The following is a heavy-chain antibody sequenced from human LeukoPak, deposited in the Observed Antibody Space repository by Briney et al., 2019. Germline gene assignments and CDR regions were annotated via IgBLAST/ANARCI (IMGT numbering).Heavy chain of an antibody. V-gene: IGHV1-69-2*01. CDR3: ATGLLEGEEPPLVTRTDHYYNYMDV. CDR1: GYTFADYY. Sequence: ATVKISCKASGYTFADYYIHWVRQAPGKGLEWMGRVDPEDGETIYVEKFQGRVAITADTSTDTAHMELSSLRSEDTAVYYCATGLLEGEEPPLVTRTDHYYNYMDVWGKGTTVTVSS. D-gene: IGHD1-14*01. CDR2: VDPEDGET. J-gene: IGHJ6*03.